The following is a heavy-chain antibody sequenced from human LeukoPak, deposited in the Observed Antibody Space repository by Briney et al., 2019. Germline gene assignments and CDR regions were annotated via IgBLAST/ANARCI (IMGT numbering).Heavy chain of an antibody. D-gene: IGHD2-2*01. Sequence: SETLSLTCTVSGGSISSSSYYWGWIRQPPGKGLEWIGSIYYSGSTYYNPSLKSRVTISVDTSKNQFSLKLSSVTAADTAVYYCASGVVPTAKYWGQGTLVTVSS. CDR3: ASGVVPTAKY. CDR1: GGSISSSSYY. V-gene: IGHV4-39*07. CDR2: IYYSGST. J-gene: IGHJ4*02.